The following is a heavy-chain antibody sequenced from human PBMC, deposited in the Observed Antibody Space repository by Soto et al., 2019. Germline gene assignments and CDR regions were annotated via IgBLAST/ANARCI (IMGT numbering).Heavy chain of an antibody. CDR2: IDRDGYSS. CDR1: GFSLSNYW. D-gene: IGHD4-17*01. J-gene: IGHJ4*02. CDR3: ARQPIGTVTPDY. Sequence: EVQLVESGGGVVQPGGSLRLSCAASGFSLSNYWMHWVRQVPGEGLLWVSRIDRDGYSSTYAEPMKGRFTISRDNAKNTLYLQINSLRAEDTALYYCARQPIGTVTPDYWGQGTLVTVSS. V-gene: IGHV3-74*01.